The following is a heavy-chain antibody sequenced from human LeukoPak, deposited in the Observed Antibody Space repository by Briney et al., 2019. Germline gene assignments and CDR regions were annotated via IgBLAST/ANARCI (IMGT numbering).Heavy chain of an antibody. J-gene: IGHJ5*02. V-gene: IGHV3-23*01. D-gene: IGHD1-1*01. CDR1: GFTFSAYA. CDR3: ASRGTTGS. Sequence: GGSLRLSCAASGFTFSAYAMNWVRQAPGKGLEWVSGISGRGASKYYADSVKGRFTISRDNSRNTLYLQMNSLRDEDTAVYYCASRGTTGSWGQGTLVTVSS. CDR2: ISGRGASK.